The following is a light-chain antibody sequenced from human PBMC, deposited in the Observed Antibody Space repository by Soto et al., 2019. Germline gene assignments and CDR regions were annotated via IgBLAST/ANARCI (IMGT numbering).Light chain of an antibody. CDR1: SPNIGSNT. CDR2: SNN. V-gene: IGLV1-44*01. J-gene: IGLJ2*01. Sequence: QSVLTQPPSASGTPGQRITISCSGSSPNIGSNTVNWYQQLPGTAPKLLIYSNNQRPSGVPDRLSGSKSGTSASLAISGLQSEDEADYYCAAWDDSLNGQVFGGRTKLTVL. CDR3: AAWDDSLNGQV.